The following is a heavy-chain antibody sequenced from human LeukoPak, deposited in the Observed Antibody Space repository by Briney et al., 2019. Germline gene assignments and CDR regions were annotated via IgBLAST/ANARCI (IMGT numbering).Heavy chain of an antibody. CDR1: GGTFRSYA. Sequence: SVKVSCKASGGTFRSYAVSWVRQAPGQGLEWMGGIIPKFDTSKYAQNFQGRVSITTDESTGTTYMELSSLRSEDTAVYYCARSDYWDATSWYWFDLWGQGTLITVSA. CDR2: IIPKFDTS. D-gene: IGHD3-3*01. J-gene: IGHJ5*02. CDR3: ARSDYWDATSWYWFDL. V-gene: IGHV1-69*05.